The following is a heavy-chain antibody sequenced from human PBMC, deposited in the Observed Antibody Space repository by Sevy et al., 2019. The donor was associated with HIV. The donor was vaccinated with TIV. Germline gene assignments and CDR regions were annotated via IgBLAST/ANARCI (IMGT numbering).Heavy chain of an antibody. CDR1: GFTFDDYA. V-gene: IGHV3-43D*03. J-gene: IGHJ6*02. CDR3: AKPYRIAVAGDYYYSGMDV. CDR2: ISWAGGST. Sequence: GGSLRLSCAVSGFTFDDYAMHWVRQAPGKGLEWVSLISWAGGSTYYADSVKGRFTISRDNSKNSLYLQMNSLRAEDTALYYCAKPYRIAVAGDYYYSGMDVWAQGTTVTVSS. D-gene: IGHD6-13*01.